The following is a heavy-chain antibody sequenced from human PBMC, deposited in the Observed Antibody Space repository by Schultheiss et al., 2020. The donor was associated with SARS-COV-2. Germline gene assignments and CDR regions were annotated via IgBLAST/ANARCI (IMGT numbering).Heavy chain of an antibody. V-gene: IGHV3-74*01. CDR1: GFTFSSYW. CDR3: AREGGIAVAGYFDY. Sequence: GGSLRLSCAASGFTFSSYWMHWVRQAPGKGLVWVSRINSDGSSTSYADSVKGRFTISRDNAKNTLYLQMNSLRAEDTAVYYCAREGGIAVAGYFDYWGQGTLVTVSS. J-gene: IGHJ4*02. D-gene: IGHD6-19*01. CDR2: INSDGSST.